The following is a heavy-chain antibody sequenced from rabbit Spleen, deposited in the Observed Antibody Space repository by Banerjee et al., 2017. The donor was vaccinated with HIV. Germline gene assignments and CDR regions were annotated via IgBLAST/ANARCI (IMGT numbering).Heavy chain of an antibody. Sequence: QSLEESGGDLVKPGASLTLTCTASGFSFSSSYYMCWVRQAPGKGLEWIACITTTSGSTWYASWAKGRFTISRDNAQNTVDLQINSLTAADTATYFCARDTATSFSTYGMDLWGPGTLVTVS. CDR1: GFSFSSSYY. CDR3: ARDTATSFSTYGMDL. V-gene: IGHV1S40*01. CDR2: ITTTSGST. D-gene: IGHD1-1*01. J-gene: IGHJ6*01.